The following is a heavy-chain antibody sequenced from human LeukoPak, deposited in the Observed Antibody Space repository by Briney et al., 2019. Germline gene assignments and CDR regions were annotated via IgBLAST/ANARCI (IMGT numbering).Heavy chain of an antibody. Sequence: ASVKVSCKASGYTFTSYGISWVRQAPGQGLEWMGWIGAYNGNTNYAQKLQGRVTMTTDTSTSTAYMELRSLRSDDTAVYYCARDGGPYDFWSGYLYYFDYWGQGTLVTVSS. CDR3: ARDGGPYDFWSGYLYYFDY. CDR2: IGAYNGNT. V-gene: IGHV1-18*01. J-gene: IGHJ4*02. D-gene: IGHD3-3*01. CDR1: GYTFTSYG.